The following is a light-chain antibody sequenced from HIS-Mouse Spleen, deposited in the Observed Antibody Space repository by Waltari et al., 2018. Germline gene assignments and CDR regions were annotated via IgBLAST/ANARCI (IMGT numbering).Light chain of an antibody. J-gene: IGLJ2*01. CDR3: YSTDSSGNHRV. V-gene: IGLV3-10*01. CDR2: EDS. Sequence: SYELTQPPSVSVSPGQTARIPSPGDALQKKLASWYQQKSGQAPVLVIYEDSKRPSGIPERFSGSSSGTMATLTISGAQVEDEADYYCYSTDSSGNHRVFGGGTKLTVL. CDR1: ALQKKL.